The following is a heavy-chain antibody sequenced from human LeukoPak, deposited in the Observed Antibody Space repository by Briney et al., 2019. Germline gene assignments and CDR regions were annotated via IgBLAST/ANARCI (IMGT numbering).Heavy chain of an antibody. D-gene: IGHD2-15*01. V-gene: IGHV3-30*18. Sequence: GGSLRLSCAASGCTFSSYGMHWVRQAPGKGLEWVAVISYDGSNKYYADSVKGRFTISRDNSKNTLYLQMNSLRAEDTAVYYCAKGGVAAIFDYWGQGTLVTVSS. CDR2: ISYDGSNK. CDR3: AKGGVAAIFDY. CDR1: GCTFSSYG. J-gene: IGHJ4*02.